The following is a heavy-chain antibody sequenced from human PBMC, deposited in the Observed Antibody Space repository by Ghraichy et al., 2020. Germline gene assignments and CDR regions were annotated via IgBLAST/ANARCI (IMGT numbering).Heavy chain of an antibody. V-gene: IGHV1-58*02. Sequence: SVKVSCKASGFPFSSSAMQWVRQARGQRLEWIGWIVVGSGDTNYAQRFQERVTITRDMSRSTAYMELSSLRSEDTAVYYCAADNYDSSGYQGLWGQGTLVTGSS. CDR3: AADNYDSSGYQGL. CDR2: IVVGSGDT. CDR1: GFPFSSSA. D-gene: IGHD3-22*01. J-gene: IGHJ4*02.